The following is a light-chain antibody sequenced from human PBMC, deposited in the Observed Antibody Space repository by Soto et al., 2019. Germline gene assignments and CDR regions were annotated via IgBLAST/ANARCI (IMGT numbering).Light chain of an antibody. CDR3: QQRADWPPALT. J-gene: IGKJ4*01. CDR1: QGVSNL. CDR2: DAS. V-gene: IGKV3-11*01. Sequence: EIVSTQSPDTLSLSPGDRATLSCRASQGVSNLLAWYQQRPGQAPRLLIYDASKRATGVPARFSGSGSGTDFTLTISSLEPEDFAVYYCQQRADWPPALTFGGGTKVDI.